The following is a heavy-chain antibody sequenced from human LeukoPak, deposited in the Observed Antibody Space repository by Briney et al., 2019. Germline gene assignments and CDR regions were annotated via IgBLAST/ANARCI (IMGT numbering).Heavy chain of an antibody. CDR1: GFTFSSYS. Sequence: GGSLRLSCAASGFTFSSYSMNWVRQAPGKGLEWVSSISSSSSYIYYADSVKDRFTISRDNAKNSLYLQMNSLRAEDTAVYYCARESRGSCFDYWGQGTLVTVSS. D-gene: IGHD2-2*01. CDR3: ARESRGSCFDY. J-gene: IGHJ4*02. CDR2: ISSSSSYI. V-gene: IGHV3-21*01.